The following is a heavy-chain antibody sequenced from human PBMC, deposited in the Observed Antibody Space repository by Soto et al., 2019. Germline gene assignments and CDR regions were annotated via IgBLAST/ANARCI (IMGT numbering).Heavy chain of an antibody. V-gene: IGHV3-11*01. CDR1: GFTFSDYY. CDR2: ISGGDTI. Sequence: QVQLVESGGGLVKPGGSLRLSCAASGFTFSDYYMNWIRQAPGKGLEWVSYISGGDTIYYADSVKGRFTISSDNAKNSLYLQMNSLRADDTAVYYCARGYSYYDYWGQGTLVTVSS. D-gene: IGHD5-18*01. J-gene: IGHJ4*02. CDR3: ARGYSYYDY.